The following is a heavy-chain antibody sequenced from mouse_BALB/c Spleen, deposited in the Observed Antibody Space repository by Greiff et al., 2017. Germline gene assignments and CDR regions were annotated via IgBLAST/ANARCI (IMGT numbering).Heavy chain of an antibody. V-gene: IGHV5-12-2*01. CDR2: ISNGGGST. CDR3: ARGRPCYFDY. CDR1: GFTFSSYT. Sequence: EVKLVESGGGLVQPGGSLKLSCAASGFTFSSYTMSWVRQTPEKRLEWVAYISNGGGSTYYPDTVKGRFTISRDNAKNTLYLQMSSLKSEDTAMSYCARGRPCYFDYWGQGTTLTVSS. J-gene: IGHJ2*01. D-gene: IGHD2-12*01.